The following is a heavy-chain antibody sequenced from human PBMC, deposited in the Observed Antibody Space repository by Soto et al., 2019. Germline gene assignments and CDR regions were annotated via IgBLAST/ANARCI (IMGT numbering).Heavy chain of an antibody. CDR2: IYYSGST. J-gene: IGHJ5*02. D-gene: IGHD4-17*01. Sequence: QVQLQESGPGLVKPSQTLSLTCTVSGGSISSGGYYWSWIRQHPGKGLEWIGYIYYSGSTHYNPSLXSXXTLSVDTSKNQFSLKLSSVTAADTAVYYCARALTTVTLFDPWGQGTLVTVSS. CDR1: GGSISSGGYY. CDR3: ARALTTVTLFDP. V-gene: IGHV4-31*03.